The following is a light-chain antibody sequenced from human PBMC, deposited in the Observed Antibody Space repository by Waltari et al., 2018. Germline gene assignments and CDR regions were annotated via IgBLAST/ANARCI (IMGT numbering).Light chain of an antibody. Sequence: SYVLTQPPSVSVAPGKTARITCGGNNIGGKSVHWYQQRPGQAPGLVIAYDGDRTAGIPERFSGSKSGNTATLTISRVEAGDEADYYCQVWDRSTDHVVFGGGTKLTVL. J-gene: IGLJ2*01. CDR2: YDG. CDR3: QVWDRSTDHVV. V-gene: IGLV3-21*04. CDR1: NIGGKS.